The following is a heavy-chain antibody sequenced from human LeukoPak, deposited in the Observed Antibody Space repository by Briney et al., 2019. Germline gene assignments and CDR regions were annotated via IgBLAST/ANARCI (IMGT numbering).Heavy chain of an antibody. CDR1: GQSIRSGYY. Sequence: PAETLSLTCSVSGQSIRSGYYWGWMRQSPGKGLEWIGSVYQTGNANYNPSLKSRAVISVDTSKNQFSLKVTSVTATDTAVYYCARGGIRGGVDNWFDPRGQGIQVTVSS. CDR3: ARGGIRGGVDNWFDP. CDR2: VYQTGNA. J-gene: IGHJ5*02. V-gene: IGHV4-38-2*02. D-gene: IGHD3-10*01.